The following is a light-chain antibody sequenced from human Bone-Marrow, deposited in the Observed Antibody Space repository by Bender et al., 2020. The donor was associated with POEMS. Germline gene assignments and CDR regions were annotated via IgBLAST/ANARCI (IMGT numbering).Light chain of an antibody. CDR2: GTS. J-gene: IGLJ3*02. CDR1: SGAVTSGYS. Sequence: QTVVTQEPSLTVSPGVTVTLTCASSSGAVTSGYSPNWFQQKPGQAPRPLIYGTSNRHSWTPARFSGSLLGGKAALTLSGVRPEDEADYYCLLYYGGVQGVFGGGTKLTVL. V-gene: IGLV7-43*01. CDR3: LLYYGGVQGV.